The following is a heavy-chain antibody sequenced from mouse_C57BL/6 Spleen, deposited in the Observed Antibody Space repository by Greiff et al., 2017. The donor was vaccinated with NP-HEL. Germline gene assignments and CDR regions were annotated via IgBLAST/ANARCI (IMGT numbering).Heavy chain of an antibody. CDR3: ARREGLRLYFYV. CDR1: GYTFTDYN. V-gene: IGHV1-18*01. J-gene: IGHJ1*03. CDR2: INPNNGGT. D-gene: IGHD2-4*01. Sequence: EVQLQQSGPELVKPGASVKIPCKASGYTFTDYNMDWVKQSHGKSLEWIGDINPNNGGTIYNQKFKGKATLTVDKSTSTAYMELRSLTAEDTAVYYCARREGLRLYFYVWVTGTTVTVSS.